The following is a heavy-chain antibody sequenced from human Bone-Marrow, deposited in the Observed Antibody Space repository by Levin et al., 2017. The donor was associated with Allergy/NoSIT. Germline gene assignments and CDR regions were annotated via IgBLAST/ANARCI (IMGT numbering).Heavy chain of an antibody. J-gene: IGHJ4*02. V-gene: IGHV3-9*01. D-gene: IGHD1-7*01. CDR3: VRDKTVTTFDSTFEY. CDR1: GFTFDDHA. Sequence: PGGSLRLSCVASGFTFDDHAMHWVRQTPGKGLEWVSGISWNSGSIGYADSVKGRFTISRDNARNSVFLQIHSLTLEDTAVYYCVRDKTVTTFDSTFEYWGQGVLVIVSS. CDR2: ISWNSGSI.